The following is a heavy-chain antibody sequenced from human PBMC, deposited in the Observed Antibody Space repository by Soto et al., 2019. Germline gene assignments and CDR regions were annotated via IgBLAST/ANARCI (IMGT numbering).Heavy chain of an antibody. V-gene: IGHV3-74*01. CDR2: INSDGSST. CDR3: ARASGSYRYYYYYGMDV. J-gene: IGHJ6*02. D-gene: IGHD1-26*01. CDR1: EVTLGSYW. Sequence: WRSLRLACGAAEVTLGSYWMHWVRQAPGKGLVWVSRINSDGSSTSYADSVKGRFTISRDNAKNTLYLQMNSLRAEDTAVYYCARASGSYRYYYYYGMDVWGQGTTVTVSS.